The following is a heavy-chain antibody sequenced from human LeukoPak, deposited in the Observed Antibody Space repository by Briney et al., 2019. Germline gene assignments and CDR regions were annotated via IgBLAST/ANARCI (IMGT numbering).Heavy chain of an antibody. J-gene: IGHJ4*02. V-gene: IGHV5-51*01. CDR1: GYSFTSYW. CDR3: ARHETGPYFDY. CDR2: IYPGDSDT. Sequence: GESLKISCKGSGYSFTSYWIGWVRQMPGKGVECMGIIYPGDSDTRYSPSFQGQVTISADKPISTAYLQWSSLKASDTAIYYCARHETGPYFDYWGQGTLVTVSS. D-gene: IGHD1-1*01.